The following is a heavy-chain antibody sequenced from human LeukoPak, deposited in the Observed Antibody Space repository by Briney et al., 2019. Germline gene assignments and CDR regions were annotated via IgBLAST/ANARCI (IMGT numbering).Heavy chain of an antibody. D-gene: IGHD1-26*01. CDR1: GGSISSSSYY. J-gene: IGHJ3*02. V-gene: IGHV4-39*01. Sequence: SETLSLTCTVSGGSISSSSYYWGWIRQPPGKGLEWIGSIYYSGSTYYSPSLKSRVTISVDTSKNQFSLKLSSVTAADTAVYYCASALSGSYAFDIWGQGTMVTVSS. CDR3: ASALSGSYAFDI. CDR2: IYYSGST.